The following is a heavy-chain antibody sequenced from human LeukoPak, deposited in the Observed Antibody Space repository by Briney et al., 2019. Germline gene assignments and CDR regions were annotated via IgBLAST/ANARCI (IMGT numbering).Heavy chain of an antibody. CDR1: GFTFSNYW. V-gene: IGHV3-7*01. J-gene: IGHJ5*02. CDR2: IYLDGSRA. D-gene: IGHD5-12*01. CDR3: AREGGYSGYDGVNWFDP. Sequence: PGGSLRLSCAVSGFTFSNYWMSWARQSPGKGLEWVANIYLDGSRAYYVDSVKGRFTISRDNAKNSLFLQMNSLRAEDTAVYYCAREGGYSGYDGVNWFDPWGQGTLVTVSS.